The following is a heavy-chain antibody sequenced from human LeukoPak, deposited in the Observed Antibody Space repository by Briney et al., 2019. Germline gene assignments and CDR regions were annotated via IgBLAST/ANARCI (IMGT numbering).Heavy chain of an antibody. CDR3: ARDWDGYNGGVDY. CDR2: ISGSGGST. CDR1: GFTFSSYA. J-gene: IGHJ4*02. D-gene: IGHD5-24*01. Sequence: GGSLRLSCAASGFTFSSYAMSWVRQAPGKGLEWVSAISGSGGSTYSADSVKGRFTISRDNSKNTLYLQMNSLRAEDTAVYYCARDWDGYNGGVDYWGQGTLVTVSS. V-gene: IGHV3-23*01.